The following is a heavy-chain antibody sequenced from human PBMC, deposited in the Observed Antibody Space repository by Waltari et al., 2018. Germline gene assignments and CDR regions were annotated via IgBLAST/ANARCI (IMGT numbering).Heavy chain of an antibody. J-gene: IGHJ4*02. CDR2: LGAGGGDT. Sequence: EVQLLESGGDLVQPGGSLRLSCAASGFTFSAYAMSWVRQAPGKGLEWVSTLGAGGGDTYYADSVKGRFTISRDNSKNTLYLQMNSLRAEDTAIYYCAKDPPSSGTTFDYWGQGTLLTVSS. D-gene: IGHD1-7*01. CDR3: AKDPPSSGTTFDY. V-gene: IGHV3-23*01. CDR1: GFTFSAYA.